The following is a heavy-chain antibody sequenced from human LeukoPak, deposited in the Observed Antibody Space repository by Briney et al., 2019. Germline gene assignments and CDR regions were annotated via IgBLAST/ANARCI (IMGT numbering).Heavy chain of an antibody. CDR2: ISSDGSST. V-gene: IGHV3-74*01. CDR1: GFTFSSYA. Sequence: GGSLRLSCAASGFTFSSYAMSWVRQAPGKGLVWVSRISSDGSSTTYADSVKGRFTISRDNAKNTLYLQMNSLRAEDTAVYYCAELGITMIGGVWGKGTTVTISS. J-gene: IGHJ6*04. D-gene: IGHD3-10*02. CDR3: AELGITMIGGV.